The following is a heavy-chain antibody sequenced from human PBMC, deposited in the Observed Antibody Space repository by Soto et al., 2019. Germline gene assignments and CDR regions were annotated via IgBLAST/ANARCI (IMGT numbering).Heavy chain of an antibody. CDR2: ISYDGSNK. CDR1: GFTFSSYG. D-gene: IGHD2-21*02. CDR3: AKGRRPLGPPAYCGGDCYSSGNWFDP. Sequence: GGSLRLSCAASGFTFSSYGMHWVRQAPGKGLEWVAVISYDGSNKYYADSVKGRFTISRDNSKNTLYLQMNSLRAEDTAVYYCAKGRRPLGPPAYCGGDCYSSGNWFDPWGQGTLVTVSS. J-gene: IGHJ5*02. V-gene: IGHV3-30*18.